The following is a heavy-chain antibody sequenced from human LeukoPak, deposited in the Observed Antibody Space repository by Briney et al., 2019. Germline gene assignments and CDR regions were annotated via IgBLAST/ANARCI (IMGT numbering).Heavy chain of an antibody. V-gene: IGHV3-74*01. CDR3: ARVNYGGNFDY. D-gene: IGHD4-23*01. Sequence: GGSLRLSCAASGFTFSSDWMHWFRQAPGKGLVWVSRISGDGSSKTYADSVKGRFTISRDNAKNTLYLQMNSLRAEDTAVYYCARVNYGGNFDYWGQGTLVTASS. CDR1: GFTFSSDW. CDR2: ISGDGSSK. J-gene: IGHJ4*02.